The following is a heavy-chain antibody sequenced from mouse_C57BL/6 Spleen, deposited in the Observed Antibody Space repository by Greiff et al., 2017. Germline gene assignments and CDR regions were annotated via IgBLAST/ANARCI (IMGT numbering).Heavy chain of an antibody. CDR3: ARGGDYYGSSCFDY. CDR2: ISDGGSYT. V-gene: IGHV5-4*01. D-gene: IGHD1-1*01. Sequence: EVQLQESGGGLVKPGGSLKLSCAASGFTFSSYAMSWVRQTPEKRLEWVATISDGGSYTYYPDNVKGRFTISRDNAKNNLYLQMSHLKSEDTAMYYCARGGDYYGSSCFDYWGQGTTLTVSS. CDR1: GFTFSSYA. J-gene: IGHJ2*01.